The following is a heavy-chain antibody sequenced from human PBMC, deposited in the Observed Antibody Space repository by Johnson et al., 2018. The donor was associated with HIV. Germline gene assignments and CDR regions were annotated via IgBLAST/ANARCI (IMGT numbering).Heavy chain of an antibody. V-gene: IGHV3-23*04. J-gene: IGHJ3*02. Sequence: EVQLVESGGGLVQPGRSLRLSCTASGFTFGDYPMSWFRQAPGKGLEWVSAISGSGGSTYYADSVKGRFTISRDNSKNTLYLQMNSRRAGETAVYYCAKDGDPGGMATIGLTAFDIWGQGTMVIVSS. CDR1: GFTFGDYP. D-gene: IGHD5-24*01. CDR2: ISGSGGST. CDR3: AKDGDPGGMATIGLTAFDI.